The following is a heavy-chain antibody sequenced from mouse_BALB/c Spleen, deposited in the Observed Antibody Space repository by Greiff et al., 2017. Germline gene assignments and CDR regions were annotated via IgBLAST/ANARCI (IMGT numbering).Heavy chain of an antibody. Sequence: EVQVVESGGGLVKPGGSLKLSCAASGFTFSSYAMSWVRQSPEKRLEWVAEISSGGSYTYYPDTVTGRFTISRDNAKNTLYLEMSSLRSEDTAMYYCAIMITSMDYWGQGTSVTVSS. V-gene: IGHV5-9-4*01. CDR1: GFTFSSYA. D-gene: IGHD2-4*01. CDR3: AIMITSMDY. J-gene: IGHJ4*01. CDR2: ISSGGSYT.